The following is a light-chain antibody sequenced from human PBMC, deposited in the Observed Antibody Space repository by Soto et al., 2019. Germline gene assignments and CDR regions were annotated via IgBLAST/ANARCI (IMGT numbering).Light chain of an antibody. V-gene: IGLV1-40*01. CDR2: GNN. CDR3: QSYDSSLSGYV. J-gene: IGLJ1*01. CDR1: IANIGAAYN. Sequence: QSLLTQPPSLSGAPGQRVTISCTGSIANIGAAYNVDWYQQLPGTAPKLLIYGNNNRPSGAPARFSGSRSGTSASLAIAGLQAEDEGDYYCQSYDSSLSGYVFGTGTKVNVL.